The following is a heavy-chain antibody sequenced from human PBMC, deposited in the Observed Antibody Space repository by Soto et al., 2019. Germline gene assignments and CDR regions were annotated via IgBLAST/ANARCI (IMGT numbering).Heavy chain of an antibody. V-gene: IGHV4-31*03. J-gene: IGHJ6*02. CDR2: IYYSGST. D-gene: IGHD2-15*01. Sequence: PSETLSLTCTVSGGPISSGGYYWSWIRQHPGKGLEWIGYIYYSGSTYYNPSLKSRVTISVDTSKNQFSLKLSSVTAADTAVYYCAREVVVVVAADDYHYYGMDVWGQGTTVTVSS. CDR1: GGPISSGGYY. CDR3: AREVVVVVAADDYHYYGMDV.